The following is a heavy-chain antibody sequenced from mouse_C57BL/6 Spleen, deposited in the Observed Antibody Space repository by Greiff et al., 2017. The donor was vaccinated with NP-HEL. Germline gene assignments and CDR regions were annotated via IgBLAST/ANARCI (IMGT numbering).Heavy chain of an antibody. J-gene: IGHJ4*01. CDR3: ARRGYDYERGHYYAMDY. CDR2: INPNNGGT. V-gene: IGHV1-22*01. D-gene: IGHD2-4*01. Sequence: VQLQQSGPELVKPGASVKMSCKASGYTFTDYNMHWVKQSHGKSLEWIGYINPNNGGTSYNQKFKGKATLTVNKSSSTAYMELRSLTSEDSAVYYCARRGYDYERGHYYAMDYWGQGTSVTVSS. CDR1: GYTFTDYN.